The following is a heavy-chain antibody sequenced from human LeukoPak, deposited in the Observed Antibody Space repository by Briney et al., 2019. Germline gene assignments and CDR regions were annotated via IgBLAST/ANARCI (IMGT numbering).Heavy chain of an antibody. CDR3: AKGRAFYGDYDC. CDR2: ISGSGGST. J-gene: IGHJ4*02. D-gene: IGHD4-17*01. CDR1: GFTFSSYA. Sequence: GGSLRLSCAASGFTFSSYAMSWVRQAPGKGLEWVSAISGSGGSTFYADSVKGRFTISRDNSKNTLNLQMNSLRGEDTAIYYCAKGRAFYGDYDCWGQGTLVTVSS. V-gene: IGHV3-23*01.